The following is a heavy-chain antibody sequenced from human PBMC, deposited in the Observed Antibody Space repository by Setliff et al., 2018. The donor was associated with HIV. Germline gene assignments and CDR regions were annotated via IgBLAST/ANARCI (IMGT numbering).Heavy chain of an antibody. D-gene: IGHD3-22*01. CDR1: GFSFSAYA. V-gene: IGHV3-23*03. CDR3: AKGFSRIVAVISDY. Sequence: GGSLRLSCTASGFSFSAYAMSWVRRAPGKGLEWLSVVLRGGSPTYYADSVKGRFAISRDNSKNTLYLQMNSLRAEDTAIYCCAKGFSRIVAVISDYWGLGTLVTVSS. CDR2: VLRGGSPT. J-gene: IGHJ4*02.